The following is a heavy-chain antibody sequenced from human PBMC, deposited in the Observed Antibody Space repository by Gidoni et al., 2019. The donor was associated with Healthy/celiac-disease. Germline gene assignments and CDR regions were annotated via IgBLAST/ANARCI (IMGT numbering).Heavy chain of an antibody. Sequence: QVQLVQSGAEVKKPGASVKVSCTASGSTFTSYGISWVRQAPGQGLEWMGWISAYNGNTNYAQKLQGRVTMTTDTSTSTAYMELRSLRSDDTAVYYCARAGGLGYYGSGSYYDYWGQGTLVTVSS. CDR1: GSTFTSYG. J-gene: IGHJ4*02. V-gene: IGHV1-18*01. CDR3: ARAGGLGYYGSGSYYDY. D-gene: IGHD3-10*01. CDR2: ISAYNGNT.